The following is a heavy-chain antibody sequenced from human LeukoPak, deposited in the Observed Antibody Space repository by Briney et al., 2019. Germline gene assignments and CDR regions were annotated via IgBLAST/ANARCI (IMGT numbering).Heavy chain of an antibody. V-gene: IGHV3-23*01. J-gene: IGHJ4*02. CDR2: ISGSGGST. CDR1: GFIFSSYA. D-gene: IGHD2-15*01. CDR3: ANGRYCSGGSCYSYFDY. Sequence: GGSLRLSCAASGFIFSSYAMSWVRQAPGKGLEWVSAISGSGGSTYYADSVKGRFTISRDNSKNTLYLQMNSLRAEDTAVYYCANGRYCSGGSCYSYFDYWGQGTLVTVSS.